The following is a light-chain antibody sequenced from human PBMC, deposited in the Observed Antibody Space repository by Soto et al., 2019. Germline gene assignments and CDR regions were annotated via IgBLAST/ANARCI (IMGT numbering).Light chain of an antibody. CDR1: HSVLYSSNNKNY. CDR2: WAS. Sequence: DIVMTQSPDSLAVSLGERATINCKSSHSVLYSSNNKNYLAGYQHKPEQPPKLLIYWASARESGVPDRFSGSGSGTDFTLTISSLQAEDVAIYFCQQYYETPPFTFGQGTRLEIK. CDR3: QQYYETPPFT. V-gene: IGKV4-1*01. J-gene: IGKJ5*01.